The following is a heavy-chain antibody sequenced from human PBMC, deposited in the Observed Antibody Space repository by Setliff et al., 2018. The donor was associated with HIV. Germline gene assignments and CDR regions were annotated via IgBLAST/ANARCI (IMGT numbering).Heavy chain of an antibody. CDR3: AAAPSPAAPGN. CDR2: IVVGSGNS. CDR1: GFTFSSSV. Sequence: SCAASGFTFSSSVIQWVRQARGQRLEWIGWIVVGSGNSNHAQKFQERVTISRDMSTSTAYMELSGLRSEDTAVYYCAAAPSPAAPGNWGQGTLVTVSS. J-gene: IGHJ4*02. V-gene: IGHV1-58*02. D-gene: IGHD6-25*01.